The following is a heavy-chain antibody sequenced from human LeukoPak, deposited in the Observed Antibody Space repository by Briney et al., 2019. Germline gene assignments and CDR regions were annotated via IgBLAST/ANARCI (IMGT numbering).Heavy chain of an antibody. CDR3: ARDRYYYYGSGSYYLFDY. V-gene: IGHV4-4*07. CDR2: IYTSGST. Sequence: SETLSLTCTVSGGSISSYYWSWIRQPAGKGLEWIGRIYTSGSTNYNPSLKSRVTMSVDTSKNQFSLKLSSVTAADTAVYYCARDRYYYYGSGSYYLFDYWGQGTLVTVSS. CDR1: GGSISSYY. J-gene: IGHJ4*02. D-gene: IGHD3-10*01.